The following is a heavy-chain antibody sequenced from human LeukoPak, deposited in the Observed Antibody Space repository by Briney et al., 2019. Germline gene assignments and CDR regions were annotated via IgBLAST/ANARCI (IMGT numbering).Heavy chain of an antibody. D-gene: IGHD3-16*01. Sequence: GGSPRLSCAASGFTFSSYAMSWVRQAPGKGLEWVSAISGSGGSTYYADSVKGRLTISRDNSKNTLYLQMNSLRAEDTAVYYCAKEAPVWGDYAPSPIDYWGQGTLVTVSS. J-gene: IGHJ4*02. CDR3: AKEAPVWGDYAPSPIDY. CDR1: GFTFSSYA. V-gene: IGHV3-23*01. CDR2: ISGSGGST.